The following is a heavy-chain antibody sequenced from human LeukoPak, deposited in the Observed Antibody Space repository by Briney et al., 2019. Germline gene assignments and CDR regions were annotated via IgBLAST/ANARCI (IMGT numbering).Heavy chain of an antibody. J-gene: IGHJ5*02. CDR1: GGSISSYY. CDR2: IYYSGST. Sequence: PSETLSLTCTVSGGSISSYYWSWLRQPPGKGLEWIGYIYYSGSTNYNPSLKSRVTISVDTSKNQFSLKLSSVTAADTAVYYCARSRVVGDTAMDPWGQGTLVTVSS. V-gene: IGHV4-59*01. D-gene: IGHD5-18*01. CDR3: ARSRVVGDTAMDP.